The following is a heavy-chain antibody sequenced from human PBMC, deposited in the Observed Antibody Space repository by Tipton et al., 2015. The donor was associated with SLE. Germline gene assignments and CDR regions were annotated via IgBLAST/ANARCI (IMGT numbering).Heavy chain of an antibody. D-gene: IGHD3-10*01. Sequence: GLVKPSQTLSLTCTVSGGSISSGGYYWSWIRQHPGQGLEWIGYIYYSGSTYYNPSLKSRVSLSVDTSKNQFSLNLRSVTAADTAVYYCVTSRGNWFDPWGQGTLVTVSS. CDR2: IYYSGST. J-gene: IGHJ5*01. CDR1: GGSISSGGYY. CDR3: VTSRGNWFDP. V-gene: IGHV4-31*03.